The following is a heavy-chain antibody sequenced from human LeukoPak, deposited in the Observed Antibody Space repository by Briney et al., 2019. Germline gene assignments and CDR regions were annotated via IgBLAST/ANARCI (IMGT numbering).Heavy chain of an antibody. CDR3: ARIDPSYYLRYFDWSYPRYYFDH. V-gene: IGHV3-30-3*01. Sequence: GGSLRLSCAASGFTFSSYAMHWVRQAPGKGLEWVAVISYDGSNKYYADSVKGRFTISRDNSKNTLYLQMNSLRAEDTAVYYCARIDPSYYLRYFDWSYPRYYFDHWGQGILVTVSS. D-gene: IGHD3-9*01. CDR2: ISYDGSNK. J-gene: IGHJ4*02. CDR1: GFTFSSYA.